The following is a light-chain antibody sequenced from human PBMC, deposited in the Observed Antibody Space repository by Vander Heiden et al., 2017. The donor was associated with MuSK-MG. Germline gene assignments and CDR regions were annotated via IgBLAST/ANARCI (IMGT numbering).Light chain of an antibody. CDR2: EVN. CDR1: SSDVGGYNY. J-gene: IGLJ3*02. CDR3: SSDTSSNTWV. Sequence: QSALTQPASVSGSPGQSITISCTGTSSDVGGYNYVSWYQQYPGKAPKLMIYEVNKRPSGISNRFSGSKSGNTASLIISGLQAEDEADYYCSSDTSSNTWVYGGGTKVTVL. V-gene: IGLV2-14*01.